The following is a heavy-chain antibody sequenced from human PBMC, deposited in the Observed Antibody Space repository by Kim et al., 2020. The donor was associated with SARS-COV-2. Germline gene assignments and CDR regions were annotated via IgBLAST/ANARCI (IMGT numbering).Heavy chain of an antibody. Sequence: GGSLRLSCAASGFTFSSYAMHWVRQAPGKGLEWVAVISCDGSNKYYADSVKGRFTISRDNSKNTLYLQMNSLRAEDTAVYYCAKDAANSYYGYYTPWYWG. CDR1: GFTFSSYA. CDR3: AKDAANSYYGYYTPWY. D-gene: IGHD4-17*01. CDR2: ISCDGSNK. J-gene: IGHJ4*01. V-gene: IGHV3-30*04.